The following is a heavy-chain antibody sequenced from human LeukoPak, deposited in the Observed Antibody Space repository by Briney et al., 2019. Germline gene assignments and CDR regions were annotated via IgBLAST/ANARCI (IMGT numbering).Heavy chain of an antibody. CDR2: IYYSGST. CDR1: GGSISSGDYY. CDR3: AREGIVATIGFDP. D-gene: IGHD5-12*01. J-gene: IGHJ5*02. Sequence: SETLSLTCTVSGGSISSGDYYWSWIRQPPGKGLEWIGYIYYSGSTNYNPSLKSRVTISVDTSKNQFSLKLSSVTAADTAVYYCAREGIVATIGFDPWGQGTLVTVSS. V-gene: IGHV4-61*08.